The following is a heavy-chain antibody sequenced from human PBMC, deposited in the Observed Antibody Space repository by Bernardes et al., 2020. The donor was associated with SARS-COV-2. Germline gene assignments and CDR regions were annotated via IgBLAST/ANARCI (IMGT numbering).Heavy chain of an antibody. J-gene: IGHJ4*02. Sequence: GGSLRLSCAASGFTFSSYWMHWVRQAPGKGLVWVSRIKSDGSSTTYADSVKGRFTISRDNAKNTVYLQMNSLRAEDTAVYFCAREAPLSGDYYLDYWGQGTLVIVSS. CDR2: IKSDGSST. V-gene: IGHV3-74*01. CDR1: GFTFSSYW. CDR3: AREAPLSGDYYLDY. D-gene: IGHD4-17*01.